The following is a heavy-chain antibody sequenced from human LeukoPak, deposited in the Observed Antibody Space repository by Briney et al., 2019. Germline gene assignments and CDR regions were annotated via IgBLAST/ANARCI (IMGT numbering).Heavy chain of an antibody. D-gene: IGHD1-7*01. CDR2: IYHSGST. V-gene: IGHV4-38-2*02. J-gene: IGHJ5*02. CDR1: GYSISSGYY. CDR3: ARDHDRAITGTTGWFDP. Sequence: SETLSLTCTVSGYSISSGYYWGWIRQPPGKGLEWIGSIYHSGSTYYNPSLKSRVTISVDTSKNQFSLKLSSVTAADTAVYYCARDHDRAITGTTGWFDPWGQGTLVTVSS.